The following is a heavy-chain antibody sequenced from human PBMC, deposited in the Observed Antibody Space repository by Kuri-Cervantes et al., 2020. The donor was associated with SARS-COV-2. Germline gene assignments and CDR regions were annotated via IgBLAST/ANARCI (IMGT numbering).Heavy chain of an antibody. CDR3: ARHYAFDRFHK. CDR2: IYESGDT. CDR1: GASISSSTYY. Sequence: ESLKISCTVSGASISSSTYYWGWIRQSPGKGLEWLGSIYESGDTYYSSSLKSRLSLSVDTSKNQFSLKLTSVTAADTAIYYRARHYAFDRFHKWGQGTQVTVSS. J-gene: IGHJ4*02. D-gene: IGHD3-9*01. V-gene: IGHV4-39*01.